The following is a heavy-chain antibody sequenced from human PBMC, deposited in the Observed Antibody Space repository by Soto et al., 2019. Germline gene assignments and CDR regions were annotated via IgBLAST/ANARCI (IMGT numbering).Heavy chain of an antibody. CDR2: IHSSGSI. Sequence: SETLSLTCTASGGSISSDDYYWSWIRQAPERGLEWIGYIHSSGSIYYNPSLKSRATMSIDTAGNQFSLKVSSVTVADTAVYYCARDLDGLHDDTSGPFPRPGWGQGTLVTVSS. D-gene: IGHD3-22*01. CDR1: GGSISSDDYY. V-gene: IGHV4-30-4*01. J-gene: IGHJ1*01. CDR3: ARDLDGLHDDTSGPFPRPG.